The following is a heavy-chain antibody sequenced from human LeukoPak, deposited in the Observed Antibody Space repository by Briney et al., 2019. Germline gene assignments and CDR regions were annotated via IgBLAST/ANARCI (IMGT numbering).Heavy chain of an antibody. CDR1: GYTFTGYY. Sequence: ASVKVSCKTSGYTFTGYYIHWVRQAPGQGLEWMGWISAYNGNTNYAQKLQGRVTMTTDTSTSTAYMELRSLRSDDTAVYYCAREPPAYRGAFDIWGQGTMVTVSS. CDR2: ISAYNGNT. D-gene: IGHD5-12*01. CDR3: AREPPAYRGAFDI. J-gene: IGHJ3*02. V-gene: IGHV1-18*04.